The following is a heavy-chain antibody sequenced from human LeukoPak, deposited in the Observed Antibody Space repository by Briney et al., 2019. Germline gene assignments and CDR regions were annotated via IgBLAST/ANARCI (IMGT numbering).Heavy chain of an antibody. CDR3: ARGGANSYCMDV. V-gene: IGHV3-23*01. J-gene: IGHJ6*03. Sequence: GGSLRLSCAASGFTFNSYAMSGVREAPGKGVEWGSAICVSGGRTFYADSVKGRLTISRNNPKTTLYLHLNTVRAAHTALYYCARGGANSYCMDVWGNGTTVTVSS. CDR1: GFTFNSYA. CDR2: ICVSGGRT.